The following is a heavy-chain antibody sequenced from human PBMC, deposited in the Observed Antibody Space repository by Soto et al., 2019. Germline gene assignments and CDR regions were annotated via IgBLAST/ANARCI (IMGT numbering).Heavy chain of an antibody. CDR1: GFTFDDYA. Sequence: EVQLVESGGGLVQPGRSLRLSCAASGFTFDDYAMHWVRQAPGKGLEWVSGISWNSGSIGYADSVKGRFTISRDNAKNSLYLQMNSMRAEDTALYYCAKDCDYGGFGVDYMDVWGKGTTVTVSS. J-gene: IGHJ6*03. CDR2: ISWNSGSI. V-gene: IGHV3-9*01. D-gene: IGHD4-17*01. CDR3: AKDCDYGGFGVDYMDV.